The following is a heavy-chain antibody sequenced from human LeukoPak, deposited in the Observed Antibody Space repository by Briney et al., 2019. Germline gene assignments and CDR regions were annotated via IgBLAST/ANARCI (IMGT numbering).Heavy chain of an antibody. CDR1: GFSFSTYG. J-gene: IGHJ4*02. D-gene: IGHD3-16*01. CDR2: IWNAGTNT. CDR3: VGDTPPGGDYYLDY. V-gene: IGHV3-33*01. Sequence: GGSLRLSCAASGFSFSTYGMHWVRQAPGKGLEWVALIWNAGTNTYYADSVKGRFAISRDNSKNTLYLQMNSLRAEDTAVYYCVGDTPPGGDYYLDYWGQGTLVIVSS.